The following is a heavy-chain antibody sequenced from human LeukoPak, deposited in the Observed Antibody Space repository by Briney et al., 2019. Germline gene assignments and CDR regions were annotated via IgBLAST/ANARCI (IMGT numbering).Heavy chain of an antibody. V-gene: IGHV3-23*01. CDR3: AKVDDILTGHFDY. CDR2: TSGSGDST. D-gene: IGHD3-9*01. Sequence: GGSLRLSCAASGFTFSSFALNWVRQAPGKGLEWVSDTSGSGDSTYYADSVKGRFTISRDNSKNMLYLQMNSLRAEDTAVYYCAKVDDILTGHFDYWGQGTLVTVSS. J-gene: IGHJ4*02. CDR1: GFTFSSFA.